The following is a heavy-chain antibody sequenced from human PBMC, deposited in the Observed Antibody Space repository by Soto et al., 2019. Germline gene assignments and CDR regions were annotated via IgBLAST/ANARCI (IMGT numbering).Heavy chain of an antibody. Sequence: SVKVSCKASGGTFSSYAISWVRQAPGQGLEWMGGIIPIFGTANYAQKFQGRVTITADESTSTAYMELSSLRSEDTAVYYCARSRLITMVRGGPIDYWGQGTLVTVS. D-gene: IGHD3-10*01. CDR2: IIPIFGTA. CDR3: ARSRLITMVRGGPIDY. J-gene: IGHJ4*02. CDR1: GGTFSSYA. V-gene: IGHV1-69*13.